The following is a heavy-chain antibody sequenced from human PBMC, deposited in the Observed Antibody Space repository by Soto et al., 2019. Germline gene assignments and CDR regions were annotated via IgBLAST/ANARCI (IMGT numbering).Heavy chain of an antibody. CDR2: IYYSGNT. J-gene: IGHJ5*02. D-gene: IGHD1-7*01. CDR3: ARRNGSWNYFDP. V-gene: IGHV4-59*01. CDR1: GGSLSGYY. Sequence: SETLSLTCTVSGGSLSGYYWSWIRLPPGEGLEWIGFIYYSGNTNYNPSLKSRVTLSLDTSKNQFSLKLSSVTAADTAVYYCARRNGSWNYFDPWRQGTLVTVS.